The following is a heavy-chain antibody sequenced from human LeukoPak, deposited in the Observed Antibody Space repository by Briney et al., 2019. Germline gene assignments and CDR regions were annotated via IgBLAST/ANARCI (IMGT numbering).Heavy chain of an antibody. CDR2: ISSSSSYI. CDR3: ARHEIWTTVPY. V-gene: IGHV3-21*04. Sequence: PGGSLRLSCAASGFTFSSYSMNWVRQAPGKGLEWVSSISSSSSYIYYADSVKGRFTISRDNSRNTLYLQMSSLRAEDTAVYYCARHEIWTTVPYWGQGALVTVSS. CDR1: GFTFSSYS. D-gene: IGHD4-17*01. J-gene: IGHJ4*02.